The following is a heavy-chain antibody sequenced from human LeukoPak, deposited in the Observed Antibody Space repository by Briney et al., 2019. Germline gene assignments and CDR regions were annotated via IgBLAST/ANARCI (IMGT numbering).Heavy chain of an antibody. CDR1: GFTFSNYA. CDR3: AKDLLGTIVVVIGLDY. CDR2: ISGSGGST. D-gene: IGHD3-22*01. V-gene: IGHV3-23*01. J-gene: IGHJ4*02. Sequence: GGSLRLSCAASGFTFSNYAMNWVRQAPGKGLEWVSSISGSGGSTYYADSVKGRFTISRDNSKNTLYLQMNSLRAEDTAVYYCAKDLLGTIVVVIGLDYWGRGTLVTVSS.